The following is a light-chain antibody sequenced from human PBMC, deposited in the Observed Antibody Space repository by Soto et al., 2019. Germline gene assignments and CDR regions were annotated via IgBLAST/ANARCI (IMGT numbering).Light chain of an antibody. CDR2: GAS. CDR3: QEYNNWTPWT. J-gene: IGKJ1*01. V-gene: IGKV3-15*01. Sequence: EIVMTQSPATLSVSPGERATLSCRASQSVSSNLAWYQQKPDQAPRLLIYGASTRATGIPARFSGSGSGTEFTLTISSLQSEDFAFYYCQEYNNWTPWTFGQGTNVDIK. CDR1: QSVSSN.